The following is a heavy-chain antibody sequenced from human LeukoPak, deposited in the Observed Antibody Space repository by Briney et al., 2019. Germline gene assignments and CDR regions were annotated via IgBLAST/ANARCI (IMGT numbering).Heavy chain of an antibody. CDR3: ARDLPDY. V-gene: IGHV3-30*04. CDR1: GFTFSSYA. J-gene: IGHJ4*02. Sequence: GGSLRLSCAASGFTFSSYAMHWVRQAPGKGLEWVAVISYDGSNKYYADSVKGRFTISRDNSKNTLYLQMNSLRAEDTAVYYCARDLPDYWGQGTLVPVSA. CDR2: ISYDGSNK.